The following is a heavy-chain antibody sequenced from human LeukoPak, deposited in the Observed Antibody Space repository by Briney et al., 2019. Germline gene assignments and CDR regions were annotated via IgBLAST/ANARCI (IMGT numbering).Heavy chain of an antibody. CDR3: ARGGVTTIAQYDY. Sequence: SETLSLTCTVSGGSIISYFWSWIRQPPGKGPEWIGYIFDSGTTNYNPSTNYNPSLKSRVTVSLDTSKNHFSLKLSSVTAAGTAVYFCARGGVTTIAQYDYWGQGILVTVSS. D-gene: IGHD5-12*01. CDR1: GGSIISYF. J-gene: IGHJ4*02. V-gene: IGHV4-59*01. CDR2: IFDSGTTNYNPST.